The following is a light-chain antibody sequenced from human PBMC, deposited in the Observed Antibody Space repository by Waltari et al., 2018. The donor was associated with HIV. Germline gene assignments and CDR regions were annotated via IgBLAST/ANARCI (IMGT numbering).Light chain of an antibody. CDR3: GSYAGSNAYV. V-gene: IGLV2-23*02. Sequence: QSALTQPASVSGSPGQSITISCTGTSNDVGYYNLVSWSQQDPGNAPKVMIYWVSKRPSGVSNRFSGSKSGSTASLTISGLQAEDEAEYYCGSYAGSNAYVFGIGTKVTVL. CDR1: SNDVGYYNL. J-gene: IGLJ1*01. CDR2: WVS.